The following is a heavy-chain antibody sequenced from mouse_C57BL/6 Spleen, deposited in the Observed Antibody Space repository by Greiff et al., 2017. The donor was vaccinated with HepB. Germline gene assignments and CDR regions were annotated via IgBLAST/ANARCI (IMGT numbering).Heavy chain of an antibody. J-gene: IGHJ4*01. Sequence: EVQVVESGGGLVQPKGSLKLSCAASGFSFNTYAMNWVRQAPGKGLEWVARIRSKSNNYATYYADSVKDRFTISRDDSESMLYLQMNNLKTEDTAMYYCVRHVDYDEDYYAMDYWGQGTSVTVSS. CDR1: GFSFNTYA. V-gene: IGHV10-1*01. CDR2: IRSKSNNYAT. D-gene: IGHD2-4*01. CDR3: VRHVDYDEDYYAMDY.